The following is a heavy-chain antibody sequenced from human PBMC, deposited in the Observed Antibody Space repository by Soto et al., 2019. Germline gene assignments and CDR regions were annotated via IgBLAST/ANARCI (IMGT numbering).Heavy chain of an antibody. Sequence: QVQLVESGGGVVQPGRSLRLSCAASGFTFSSYVMHWVRQGPGGGLEWVAGISNDGNSQHYSDSVKGRLTISRDNPKNTVDLHMNSLRDEDTAVYYCAREDGSSGRAGTFHPWGQGTLVTVSS. V-gene: IGHV3-30-3*01. CDR2: ISNDGNSQ. CDR1: GFTFSSYV. D-gene: IGHD3-22*01. J-gene: IGHJ1*01. CDR3: AREDGSSGRAGTFHP.